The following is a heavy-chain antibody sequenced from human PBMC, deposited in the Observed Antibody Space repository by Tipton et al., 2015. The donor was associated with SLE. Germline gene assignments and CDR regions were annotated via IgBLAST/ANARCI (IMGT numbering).Heavy chain of an antibody. CDR1: GYTFTSYG. D-gene: IGHD6-13*01. J-gene: IGHJ3*02. CDR2: IGAYNGNT. V-gene: IGHV1-18*01. CDR3: ARGGPGYSSRGYEAFDT. Sequence: QSGAEVKKPGASVKVSCKASGYTFTSYGISWVRQAPGQGLEWMGWIGAYNGNTNYAQKLQGRVTMTTDTSTSTAYMELRSLRSDDTAVYYCARGGPGYSSRGYEAFDTWGQGTMVTVSS.